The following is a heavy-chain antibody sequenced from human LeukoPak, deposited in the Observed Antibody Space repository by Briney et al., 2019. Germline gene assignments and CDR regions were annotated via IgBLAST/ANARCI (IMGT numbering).Heavy chain of an antibody. CDR2: ISSSGSTI. Sequence: GGSLRLSCAASGFTFSSYGMSWVRQAPGKGLEWVSYISSSGSTIYYADSVKGRFTISRDNAKNSLYLQMNSLRAEDTAVYYCAELGITMIGGVWGKGTTVTVSS. J-gene: IGHJ6*04. CDR3: AELGITMIGGV. D-gene: IGHD3-10*02. CDR1: GFTFSSYG. V-gene: IGHV3-48*04.